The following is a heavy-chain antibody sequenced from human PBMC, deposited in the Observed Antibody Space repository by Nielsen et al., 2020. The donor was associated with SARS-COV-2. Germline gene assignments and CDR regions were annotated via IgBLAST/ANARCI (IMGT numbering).Heavy chain of an antibody. CDR1: GCSISSSSYY. D-gene: IGHD2-15*01. J-gene: IGHJ4*02. CDR3: ARGDIVEVDY. V-gene: IGHV4-39*07. CDR2: IYYSGST. Sequence: SETLSLTCTVSGCSISSSSYYWGWIRQPPGKGLEWIGSIYYSGSTNYNPSLKSRVTISVDTSKNQFSLKLSSVTAADTAVYYCARGDIVEVDYWGQGTLVTVSS.